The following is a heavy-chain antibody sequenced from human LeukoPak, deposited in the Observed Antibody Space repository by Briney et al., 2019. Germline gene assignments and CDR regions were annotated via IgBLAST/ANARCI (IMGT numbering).Heavy chain of an antibody. Sequence: SETLSLTCTVSGASINTYSWGWIRQPPGKGLEWIGYIFYTGSTFYHPSLESRLSISRDTSTSRVSLNLSLVTAADTAVYYCARQSALYSHGLDVWGQGTTVTVSS. V-gene: IGHV4-59*08. CDR3: ARQSALYSHGLDV. CDR2: IFYTGST. CDR1: GASINTYS. J-gene: IGHJ6*02.